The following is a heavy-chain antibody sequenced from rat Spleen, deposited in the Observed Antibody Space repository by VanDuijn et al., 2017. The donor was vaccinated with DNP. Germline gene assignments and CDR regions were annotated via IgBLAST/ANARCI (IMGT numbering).Heavy chain of an antibody. CDR1: GFSLTSYA. J-gene: IGHJ2*01. V-gene: IGHV2S12*01. CDR3: TRRYYED. Sequence: QVRLRESGPGLVQPSHTLSLTCTVSGFSLTSYAVSWVRQPPGKGLEWIAAISSGENTYYNSALKSRLSISRDTSKSQVFLKMNSRQTEDTAIYFCTRRYYEDWGQGVMVTVSS. CDR2: ISSGENT.